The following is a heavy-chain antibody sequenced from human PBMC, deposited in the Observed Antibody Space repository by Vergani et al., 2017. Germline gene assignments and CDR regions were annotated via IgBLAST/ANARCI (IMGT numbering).Heavy chain of an antibody. CDR2: IYYSGST. CDR1: GGSISSSSYY. V-gene: IGHV4-39*07. Sequence: QLQLPESGPGLVKPSEPLSLTCTVSGGSISSSSYYWGWIRQPPGKGLEWIGRIYYSGSTYYNPSLKSRVTISVDTSKNQFYLKLSPVTAADTAVYYCARVSIAVAGTIDYGGQGTLVTVSS. CDR3: ARVSIAVAGTIDY. J-gene: IGHJ4*02. D-gene: IGHD6-19*01.